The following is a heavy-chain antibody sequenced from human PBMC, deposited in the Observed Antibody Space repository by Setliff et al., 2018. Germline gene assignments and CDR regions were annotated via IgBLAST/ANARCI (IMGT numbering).Heavy chain of an antibody. CDR1: GFTFSSYA. CDR2: ISYDGSNK. V-gene: IGHV3-30-3*01. Sequence: GGSLRLSCAASGFTFSSYAMHWVRQAPGKGLEWVAVISYDGSNKYYADSVKGRFTISRDNSKNTLYLQMNSLRAEDTAVYYCARDKRGILTGSPDYWGQGTLVTVSS. J-gene: IGHJ4*02. CDR3: ARDKRGILTGSPDY. D-gene: IGHD3-9*01.